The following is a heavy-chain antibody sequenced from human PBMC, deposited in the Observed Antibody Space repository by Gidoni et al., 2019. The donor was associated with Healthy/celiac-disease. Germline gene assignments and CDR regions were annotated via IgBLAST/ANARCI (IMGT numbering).Heavy chain of an antibody. CDR2: ISGSGGST. J-gene: IGHJ4*02. CDR1: GFTFSSYA. D-gene: IGHD3-22*01. V-gene: IGHV3-23*01. Sequence: CAASGFTFSSYAMSWVRQAPGKGLEWVSAISGSGGSTYYADSVEGRFTISRDNSKSTLYLQMNSLRAEDTAVYYCAKGSSSGYYYGRSDSWGQGTLVTVSS. CDR3: AKGSSSGYYYGRSDS.